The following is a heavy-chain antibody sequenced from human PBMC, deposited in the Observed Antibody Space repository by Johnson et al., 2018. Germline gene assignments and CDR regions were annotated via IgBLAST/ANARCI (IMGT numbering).Heavy chain of an antibody. Sequence: QVQLQESGGGLVQPGGSLRLSCAASGFTFSDHYMDWVRQAPGKGLEWVSYISSSSSTIYYADSVKGRFTISRDNAKNSLYLQMNSLRGEDTAVYYFGRDSYWAFDIWGQGTMVTVSS. CDR1: GFTFSDHY. V-gene: IGHV3-11*04. J-gene: IGHJ3*02. D-gene: IGHD2-15*01. CDR2: ISSSSSTI. CDR3: GRDSYWAFDI.